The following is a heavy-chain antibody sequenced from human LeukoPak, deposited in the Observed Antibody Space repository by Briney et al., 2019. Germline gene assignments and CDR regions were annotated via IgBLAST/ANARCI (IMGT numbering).Heavy chain of an antibody. CDR1: GLTFSSCW. CDR3: VRGCSGGICYIGH. CDR2: IHSDGSSS. J-gene: IGHJ4*02. Sequence: PGGSLRLSCAASGLTFSSCWMHWVRQAPGQGLVWVSGIHSDGSSSRYADSAKGRFTISRDNAKNTLYLQMNSLRVEDTAVYYCVRGCSGGICYIGHWGQGTLVTVSS. V-gene: IGHV3-74*01. D-gene: IGHD2-15*01.